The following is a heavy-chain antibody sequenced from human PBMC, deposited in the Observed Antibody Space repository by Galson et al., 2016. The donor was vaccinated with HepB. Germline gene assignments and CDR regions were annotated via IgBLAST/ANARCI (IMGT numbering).Heavy chain of an antibody. Sequence: SLRLSCAASGFTFSSSALHWVRQAPGKGLEWVAVMSYDGTNKYLDSVKGRFTVSRDNSKTTLYLQMNSLSAEDTAVYYCARSGGNSEWGYYFDYWGQGTLVTVSS. J-gene: IGHJ4*02. CDR2: MSYDGTNK. CDR3: ARSGGNSEWGYYFDY. D-gene: IGHD4-23*01. CDR1: GFTFSSSA. V-gene: IGHV3-30*04.